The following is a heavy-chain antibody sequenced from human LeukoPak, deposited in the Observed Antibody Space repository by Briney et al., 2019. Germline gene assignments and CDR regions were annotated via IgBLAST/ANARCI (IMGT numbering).Heavy chain of an antibody. CDR2: ISSSGSTI. Sequence: PGGSLRLSCAASGLTFSRYEMNWVREAPGKGLEWVSYISSSGSTIYYADSVKGRFTISRDNAKKSLYLQMNSLRAEDTAVYFCAREVVTATSDAFDIWGQGTMVSVSS. CDR3: AREVVTATSDAFDI. D-gene: IGHD2-21*02. J-gene: IGHJ3*02. CDR1: GLTFSRYE. V-gene: IGHV3-48*03.